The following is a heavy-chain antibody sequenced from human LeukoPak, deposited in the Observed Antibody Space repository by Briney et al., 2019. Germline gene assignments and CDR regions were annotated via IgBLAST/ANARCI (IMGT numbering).Heavy chain of an antibody. Sequence: SETLSLTCTVSGGSISSYYWSWIRQPPGKGLEWIGYIYYSGSTNYNPSLKSRVTISVDTSKNQFSLKLSSVTAADTALYYCARGGVRGFDYWGQGTLVTVSS. V-gene: IGHV4-59*01. CDR2: IYYSGST. CDR1: GGSISSYY. J-gene: IGHJ4*02. D-gene: IGHD3-10*01. CDR3: ARGGVRGFDY.